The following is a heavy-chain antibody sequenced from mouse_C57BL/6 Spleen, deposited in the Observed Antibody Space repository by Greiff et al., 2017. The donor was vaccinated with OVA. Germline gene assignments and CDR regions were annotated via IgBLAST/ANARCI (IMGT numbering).Heavy chain of an antibody. Sequence: VQLQQSGPVLVKPGASVKMSCKASGYTFTDYYMNWVKQSHGKSLEWIGVINPYNGGTSYNQKFKGKATLTVDKSSSTAYMELNSLTSEDSAVSYCARVDIEDSSGYGDDWGTGTTLTVSS. V-gene: IGHV1-19*01. D-gene: IGHD3-2*02. J-gene: IGHJ2*01. CDR1: GYTFTDYY. CDR3: ARVDIEDSSGYGDD. CDR2: INPYNGGT.